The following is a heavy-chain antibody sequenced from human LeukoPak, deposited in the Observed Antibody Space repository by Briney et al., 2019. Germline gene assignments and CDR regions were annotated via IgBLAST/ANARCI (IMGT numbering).Heavy chain of an antibody. CDR3: ARVPGLWFGEHDAFDI. Sequence: SETLSLTCTVSGGSISSGDYYWSCIRQPPGKGLEWIGYIYYSGSTYYNPSLKSRVTISVDTSKNQFSLKLSSVTAADTAVYYCARVPGLWFGEHDAFDIWGQGTMVTVSS. J-gene: IGHJ3*02. V-gene: IGHV4-30-4*08. CDR1: GGSISSGDYY. CDR2: IYYSGST. D-gene: IGHD3-10*01.